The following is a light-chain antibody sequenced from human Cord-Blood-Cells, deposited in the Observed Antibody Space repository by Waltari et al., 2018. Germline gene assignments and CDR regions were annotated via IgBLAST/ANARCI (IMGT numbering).Light chain of an antibody. CDR3: CSYAGSSTLV. CDR2: EVS. CDR1: SSDVGRSNL. J-gene: IGLJ3*02. V-gene: IGLV2-23*02. Sequence: QSALTQPASVSGSPGQSITISCTGTSSDVGRSNLVSWYQQHPGKAPKLMIYEVSKRPSGVSNRFSGSKSGNTASLTISGLQAEDEADYYCCSYAGSSTLVFGGGTKLTVL.